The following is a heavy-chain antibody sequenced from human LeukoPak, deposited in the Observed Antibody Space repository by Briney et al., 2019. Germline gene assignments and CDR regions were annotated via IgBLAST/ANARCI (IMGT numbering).Heavy chain of an antibody. Sequence: RASVKVSCKASGGTFSSYAISRVRQAPGQGLEWMGGIIPILGTANYAQKLQGRVTMTTDTSTSTAYMELRSLRSDDTAVYYCARDSLQWFGEFTKAGMDVWGQGTTVTVSS. CDR2: IIPILGTA. CDR1: GGTFSSYA. CDR3: ARDSLQWFGEFTKAGMDV. D-gene: IGHD3-10*01. J-gene: IGHJ6*02. V-gene: IGHV1-69*10.